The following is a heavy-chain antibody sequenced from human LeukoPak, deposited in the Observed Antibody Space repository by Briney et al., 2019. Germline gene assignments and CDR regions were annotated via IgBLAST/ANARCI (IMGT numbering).Heavy chain of an antibody. Sequence: ATVKVSCKASGYTFTGYYMHWVRQAPGQGLEWMGWINPNSGGTNYAQKFQGRVTMTTDTSTSTAYMELRSLRSDDTAVYYCARDLEQSAYYYGSGSFFDYWGQGTLVTVSS. V-gene: IGHV1-2*02. J-gene: IGHJ4*02. D-gene: IGHD3-10*01. CDR1: GYTFTGYY. CDR3: ARDLEQSAYYYGSGSFFDY. CDR2: INPNSGGT.